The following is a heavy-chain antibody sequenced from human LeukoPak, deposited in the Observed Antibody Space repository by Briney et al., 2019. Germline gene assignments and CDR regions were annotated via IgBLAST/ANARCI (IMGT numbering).Heavy chain of an antibody. Sequence: GGSLRLSCAASGFTFSSYAMSWVRQAPGKGLEWVSAISGSGGSTYYADSVKGRFTISRDNSKNTLYLQMNSLRAEDTAVYYCARVKYQLLWSRYYYYMDVWGKGTTVTVSS. D-gene: IGHD2-2*01. CDR2: ISGSGGST. J-gene: IGHJ6*03. CDR3: ARVKYQLLWSRYYYYMDV. CDR1: GFTFSSYA. V-gene: IGHV3-23*01.